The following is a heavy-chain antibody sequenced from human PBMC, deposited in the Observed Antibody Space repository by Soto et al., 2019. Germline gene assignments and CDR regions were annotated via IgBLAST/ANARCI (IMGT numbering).Heavy chain of an antibody. J-gene: IGHJ6*03. D-gene: IGHD2-15*01. CDR1: GYTFTSYG. CDR2: ISAYNGNT. V-gene: IGHV1-18*01. CDR3: ARDRGVVAATSYYYYYMDV. Sequence: GASVKVSCKASGYTFTSYGISWVRQAPGQGLEWMGWISAYNGNTNYAQKLQGRVTMTTDTYTSTAYMELRSLRSDDTAVYYCARDRGVVAATSYYYYYMDVWGKGTTVTVSS.